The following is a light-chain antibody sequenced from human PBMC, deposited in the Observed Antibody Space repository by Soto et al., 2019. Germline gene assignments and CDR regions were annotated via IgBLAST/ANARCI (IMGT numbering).Light chain of an antibody. V-gene: IGLV1-51*01. J-gene: IGLJ2*01. CDR1: SSNIGNNY. CDR2: DDN. Sequence: QSVLTQPPSVSAAPGQKVTISCSGSSSNIGNNYVSWYQQLPGTAPKLLIYDDNKRPSGIPDRFSGSKSGTSATLGITGLQTGDEADYYCGTWDGSLSVGQIGGGTKLTVL. CDR3: GTWDGSLSVGQ.